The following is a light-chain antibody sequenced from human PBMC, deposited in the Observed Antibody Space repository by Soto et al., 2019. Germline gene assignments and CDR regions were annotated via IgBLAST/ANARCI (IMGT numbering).Light chain of an antibody. CDR3: SSYTGSSTI. CDR2: EVS. V-gene: IGLV2-14*01. Sequence: QSVLTQPASVSGSPGQSTTISCTGTSSDVGGYNYVSWYQQHPGTAPKLMIYEVSNRPSGVSNRFSGSKSDNTASLTISGLQAEDEADYYCSSYTGSSTIFGTGTKVTVL. CDR1: SSDVGGYNY. J-gene: IGLJ1*01.